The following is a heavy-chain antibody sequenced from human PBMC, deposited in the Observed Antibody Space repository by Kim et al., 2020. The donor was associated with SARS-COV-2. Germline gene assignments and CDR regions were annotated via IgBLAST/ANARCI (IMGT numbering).Heavy chain of an antibody. J-gene: IGHJ6*03. CDR1: GYTFISYA. Sequence: ASVKVSGKASGYTFISYAMNWVRQAPGQGLEWMGWINTNTGNPTYAQGFTGRFVFSLDTSVSTAYLQISSLKAEDTAVYYCARDMSSGYYPAYYYYYMDVWGKGTTVTVSS. CDR3: ARDMSSGYYPAYYYYYMDV. V-gene: IGHV7-4-1*02. CDR2: INTNTGNP. D-gene: IGHD3-22*01.